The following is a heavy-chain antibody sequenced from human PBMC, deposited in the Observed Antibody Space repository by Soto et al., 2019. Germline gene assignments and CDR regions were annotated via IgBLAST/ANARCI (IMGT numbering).Heavy chain of an antibody. CDR1: GYSFTSYW. CDR3: ARLPGYCSSTSCSPIEYYFDY. J-gene: IGHJ4*02. CDR2: IYPGDSDT. D-gene: IGHD2-2*01. Sequence: GESLKISCKGSGYSFTSYWIGWVRQMPGKGLEWMGIIYPGDSDTRYSPSFQGQVTISADKSISTAYLQWSSLKASDTAMYYCARLPGYCSSTSCSPIEYYFDYWGQGTLVTVSS. V-gene: IGHV5-51*01.